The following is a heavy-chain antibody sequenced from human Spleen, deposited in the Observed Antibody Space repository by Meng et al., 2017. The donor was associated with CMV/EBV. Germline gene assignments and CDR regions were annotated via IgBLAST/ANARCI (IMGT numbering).Heavy chain of an antibody. CDR1: GFTFSSYS. CDR3: ARENSQSLFYDFWSGYYYFDY. V-gene: IGHV3-21*06. D-gene: IGHD3-3*01. Sequence: GESLISCAASGFTFSSYSMNWVRQAPGKGLEWVSAVSGSGGGTYYADSVKGRFTISRDNAKNLLYLQMKSLRAEDTAVYYCARENSQSLFYDFWSGYYYFDYWGQGALVTVSS. CDR2: VSGSGGGT. J-gene: IGHJ4*02.